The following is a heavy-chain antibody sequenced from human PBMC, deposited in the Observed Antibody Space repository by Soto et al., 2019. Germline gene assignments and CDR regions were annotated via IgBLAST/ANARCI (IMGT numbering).Heavy chain of an antibody. CDR1: GGSISSYY. D-gene: IGHD3-22*01. J-gene: IGHJ4*02. V-gene: IGHV4-59*01. Sequence: QVQLQESGPGLVKPSETLSLTCTVSGGSISSYYWSWIRQPPGKGLEWIGYIYYSGSTNYNPSLKSRVTISVDTSKNQFSLKLSSVTAADTAVYYCAGRASRYYYDSSGYFDYRGQGTLVTVSS. CDR2: IYYSGST. CDR3: AGRASRYYYDSSGYFDY.